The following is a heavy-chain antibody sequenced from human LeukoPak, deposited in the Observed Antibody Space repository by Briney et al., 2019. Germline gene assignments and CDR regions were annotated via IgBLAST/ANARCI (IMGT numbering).Heavy chain of an antibody. CDR3: AKVATWTYFDS. CDR2: ISGSGGTT. D-gene: IGHD3/OR15-3a*01. CDR1: GFTFSSYA. Sequence: SGGSLRLSWAASGFTFSSYAMGWVRQAPGRGLEWVSAISGSGGTTYYADSVKGRFTISRDNSKNTLYLQMNSLRAEDTAVYYCAKVATWTYFDSWGQGTLVTVSS. V-gene: IGHV3-23*01. J-gene: IGHJ4*02.